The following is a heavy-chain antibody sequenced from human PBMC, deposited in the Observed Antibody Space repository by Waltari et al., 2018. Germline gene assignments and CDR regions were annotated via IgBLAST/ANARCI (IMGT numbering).Heavy chain of an antibody. CDR3: AKDLLWNSCDC. Sequence: EMELVESGGDVVQPGGSLRLSCAASGFTFSGFWMNWVRQVPGKGLVWVSRINPDATTINYADSVKGRFTISRDNAKNTLYLQMDSLRVEDTGLYYCAKDLLWNSCDCWGQGTLVTVSS. V-gene: IGHV3-74*01. D-gene: IGHD1-1*01. J-gene: IGHJ4*02. CDR2: INPDATTI. CDR1: GFTFSGFW.